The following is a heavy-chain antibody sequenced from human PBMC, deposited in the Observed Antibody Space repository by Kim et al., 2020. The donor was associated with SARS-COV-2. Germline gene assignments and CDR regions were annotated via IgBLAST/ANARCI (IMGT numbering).Heavy chain of an antibody. CDR1: GYSVSSDRVT. CDR2: TYYRSKWYN. V-gene: IGHV6-1*01. CDR3: VTRIGPAAFDV. Sequence: SQTLSLTCAISGYSVSSDRVTWNWIRQSPSRGLEWLGRTYYRSKWYNDYAVSVNSRLIVNPDTSKNQFSLHLNSVTPEDTGVYYCVTRIGPAAFDVWGQGTMVSVSS. D-gene: IGHD2-2*01. J-gene: IGHJ3*01.